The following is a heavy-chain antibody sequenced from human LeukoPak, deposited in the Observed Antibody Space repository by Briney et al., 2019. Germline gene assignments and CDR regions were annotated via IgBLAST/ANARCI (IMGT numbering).Heavy chain of an antibody. CDR3: ARVHGDYIDY. D-gene: IGHD4-17*01. Sequence: PSETLSLTCTVSGGSISTYYWSWIRQPPGKGLEWIGYIYYSGSTNYNPSLKSRVTISVDTSKNQFSLKLSSVTAADTAVYYCARVHGDYIDYWGQGTLVTVSS. CDR1: GGSISTYY. V-gene: IGHV4-59*01. CDR2: IYYSGST. J-gene: IGHJ4*02.